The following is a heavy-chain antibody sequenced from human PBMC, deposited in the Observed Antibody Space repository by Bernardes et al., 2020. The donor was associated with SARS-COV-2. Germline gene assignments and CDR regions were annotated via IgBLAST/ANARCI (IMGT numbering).Heavy chain of an antibody. CDR1: GGSISSYY. D-gene: IGHD3-22*01. CDR2: IYYSGST. Sequence: SETLSLTCTVSGGSISSYYWSWIRQPPGKGLEWIWYIYYSGSTNYNPSLKSRVTISVDTSKNQFSLKLSSVTAADTAVYYCARFRYYDSSGYYAFDYWGQGTLVTVSS. V-gene: IGHV4-59*01. CDR3: ARFRYYDSSGYYAFDY. J-gene: IGHJ4*02.